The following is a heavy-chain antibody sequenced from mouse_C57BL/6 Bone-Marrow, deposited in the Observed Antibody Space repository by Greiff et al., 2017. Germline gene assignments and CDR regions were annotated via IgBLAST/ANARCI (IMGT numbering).Heavy chain of an antibody. J-gene: IGHJ2*01. D-gene: IGHD2-3*01. CDR1: GYTFTSYW. Sequence: QVHVKQPGAELVKPGASVKVSCKASGYTFTSYWITWVKQRPGQGLEWIGDIYPGSGSTNYNEKFKSKATLTVDTSSSTAYMQLSSLTSEDSAVYYCAREGDGYYGYYFDYWGQGTTLTVSS. V-gene: IGHV1-55*01. CDR3: AREGDGYYGYYFDY. CDR2: IYPGSGST.